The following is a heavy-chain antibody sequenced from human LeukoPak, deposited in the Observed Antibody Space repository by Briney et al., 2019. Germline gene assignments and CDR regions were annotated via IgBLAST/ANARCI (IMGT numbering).Heavy chain of an antibody. CDR2: IKQDGSEK. D-gene: IGHD3-3*01. CDR3: ARQKVRFLEWPHFDY. CDR1: GFTFSSYW. V-gene: IGHV3-7*01. Sequence: GGSLRLSCAASGFTFSSYWMSWVCQAPGKGLEWVANIKQDGSEKYYVDSVKGRFTISRDNAKNSLYLQMNSLRAEDTAVYYCARQKVRFLEWPHFDYWGQGTLVTVSS. J-gene: IGHJ4*02.